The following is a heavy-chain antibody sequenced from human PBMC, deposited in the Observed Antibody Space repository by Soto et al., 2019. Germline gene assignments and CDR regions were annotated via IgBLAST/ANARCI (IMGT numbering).Heavy chain of an antibody. CDR3: ARGPAPRYFDWLYEYYFDY. CDR1: GYTFTGYY. D-gene: IGHD3-9*01. J-gene: IGHJ4*02. Sequence: ASVKVSCKASGYTFTGYYMHWVRQAPGQGLEWMGWINPNSGGTNYAQKFQGWVTMTRDTSISTAYMELSRLRSDDTAVYYCARGPAPRYFDWLYEYYFDYWGQGTLVTVSS. V-gene: IGHV1-2*04. CDR2: INPNSGGT.